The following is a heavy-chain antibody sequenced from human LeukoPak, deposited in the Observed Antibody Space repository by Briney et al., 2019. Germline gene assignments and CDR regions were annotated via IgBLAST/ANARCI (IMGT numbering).Heavy chain of an antibody. CDR3: AKGVNYFVLEY. D-gene: IGHD3-10*02. Sequence: GGSLRLSCAASGFTFNTYAMSWVRQAPGKGLEWVSAISPSGGITYYEDSVKARFTISRDNSKNTLYLQMNSLRAEDTAVHYCAKGVNYFVLEYWGQGTLVTISS. J-gene: IGHJ4*02. V-gene: IGHV3-23*01. CDR2: ISPSGGIT. CDR1: GFTFNTYA.